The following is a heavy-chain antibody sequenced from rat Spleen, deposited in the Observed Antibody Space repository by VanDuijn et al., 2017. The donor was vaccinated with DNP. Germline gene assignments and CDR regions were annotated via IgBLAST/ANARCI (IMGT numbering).Heavy chain of an antibody. CDR1: GFTFSGYW. V-gene: IGHV5-58*01. CDR2: INTDGDIT. CDR3: ARHGRVTTVATYWYFDF. J-gene: IGHJ1*01. Sequence: EVQLVESGGDLVQPGRSLKHSCAASGFTFSGYWMYWIRQVPGKGLEWVASINTDGDITNYPDSVKGRFTVSRDNAKSTLYLQMDSLRSEDTATYFCARHGRVTTVATYWYFDFWGPGTMVTVSS. D-gene: IGHD1-3*01.